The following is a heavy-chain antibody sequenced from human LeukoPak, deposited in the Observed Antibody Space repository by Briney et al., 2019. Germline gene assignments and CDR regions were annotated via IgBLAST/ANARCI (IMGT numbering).Heavy chain of an antibody. CDR1: GFTFSSYA. J-gene: IGHJ4*02. V-gene: IGHV3-23*01. D-gene: IGHD1-7*01. CDR3: AKVSFNWNYVYFDY. CDR2: ISGSGGST. Sequence: GGSLRLSCAASGFTFSSYAMSWVRQAPGKGLEWVSAISGSGGSTYYADSVKGRFTISRDNSKNALYLQMNSLRAEDTAVYYCAKVSFNWNYVYFDYWGQGTLVTVSS.